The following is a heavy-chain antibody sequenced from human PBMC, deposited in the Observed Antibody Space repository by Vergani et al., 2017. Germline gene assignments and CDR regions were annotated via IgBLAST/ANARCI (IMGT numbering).Heavy chain of an antibody. V-gene: IGHV3-48*02. CDR2: ISSSSSTI. Sequence: VQLVESGGGVVQPGRSLRLSCAASGFTFSSYSMNWVRQAPGKGLEWVSYISSSSSTIYYADSVKGRFTISRDNAKNSLYLQMISLRDEDTAVYYCARERGYSSGWYAYYYYYGMDVWGQGTTVTVSS. D-gene: IGHD6-19*01. CDR3: ARERGYSSGWYAYYYYYGMDV. CDR1: GFTFSSYS. J-gene: IGHJ6*02.